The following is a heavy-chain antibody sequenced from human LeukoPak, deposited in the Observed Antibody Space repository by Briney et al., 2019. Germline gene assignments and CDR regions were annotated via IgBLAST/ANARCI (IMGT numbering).Heavy chain of an antibody. CDR3: ATRPDGNDVPYFDY. CDR2: IYSGGSS. Sequence: GGSLRLSCAASGLTVGFKCMSWVRQAPGKGLEWDSIIYSGGSSYYADSVKGRFPVSRDTSKNTLYLQMNSLRAEDTAVYYCATRPDGNDVPYFDYWGQGTLVTVSS. D-gene: IGHD5-12*01. V-gene: IGHV3-66*01. J-gene: IGHJ4*02. CDR1: GLTVGFKC.